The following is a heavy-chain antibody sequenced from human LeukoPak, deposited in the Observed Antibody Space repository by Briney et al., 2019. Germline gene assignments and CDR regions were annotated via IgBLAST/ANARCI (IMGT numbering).Heavy chain of an antibody. CDR1: GGSINSADNY. V-gene: IGHV4-30-4*01. CDR2: IYYSGST. Sequence: SETLSLTCTVSGGSINSADNYWTWIRQPPGKGLEWIGFIYYSGSTYHNPSLKSRVTISVDTSKNQFSLKLSSVTAADTAVYYCARDYGDARFDYWGQGTLVTVSS. D-gene: IGHD4-17*01. CDR3: ARDYGDARFDY. J-gene: IGHJ4*02.